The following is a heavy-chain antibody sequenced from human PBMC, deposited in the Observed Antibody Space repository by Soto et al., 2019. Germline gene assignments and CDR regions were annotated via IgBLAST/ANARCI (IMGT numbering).Heavy chain of an antibody. D-gene: IGHD2-2*01. V-gene: IGHV3-23*01. CDR2: ISGSGGST. CDR1: GFTFSSYA. Sequence: GGSLRLSCAASGFTFSSYAMSWVRQAPGKGLEWVSAISGSGGSTYYADSVKGRFTISRDNSKNTLYLQMNSLRAEDTAVYYCAKDLPKSGIVVVPAAMLDAFDIWGQGAMVTVSS. J-gene: IGHJ3*02. CDR3: AKDLPKSGIVVVPAAMLDAFDI.